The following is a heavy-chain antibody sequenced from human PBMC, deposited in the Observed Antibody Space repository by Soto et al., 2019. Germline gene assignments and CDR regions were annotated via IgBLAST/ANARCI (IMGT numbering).Heavy chain of an antibody. Sequence: EVQVLESGGGLVQPGGSLRLSCAASGFMFSSYAMSWVRQAPGKGLEWVSTVSGSGESTDYTDSVQGRFTISRDNSKNTVYLQMNSLRFEDTAVYYCAKDAGIPSYYFDFWGQGTLVTVSS. V-gene: IGHV3-23*01. CDR1: GFMFSSYA. J-gene: IGHJ4*02. CDR3: AKDAGIPSYYFDF. CDR2: VSGSGEST. D-gene: IGHD2-2*01.